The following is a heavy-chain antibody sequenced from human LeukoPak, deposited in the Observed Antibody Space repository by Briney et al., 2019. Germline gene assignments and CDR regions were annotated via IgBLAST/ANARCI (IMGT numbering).Heavy chain of an antibody. Sequence: GGSLRLSCAASGFTFSSYSMNWDRQAPGKGLEWVSYISSSSSTIYYADSVKGRFTISRDNAKNSLYLQMNSLRDEDTAVYYCARGVARDYYGSGSYQGVWGQGTTVTVSS. J-gene: IGHJ6*02. CDR1: GFTFSSYS. CDR3: ARGVARDYYGSGSYQGV. V-gene: IGHV3-48*02. CDR2: ISSSSSTI. D-gene: IGHD3-10*01.